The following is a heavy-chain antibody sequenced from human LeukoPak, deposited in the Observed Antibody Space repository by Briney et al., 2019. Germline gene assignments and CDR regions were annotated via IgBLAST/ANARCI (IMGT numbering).Heavy chain of an antibody. J-gene: IGHJ6*03. D-gene: IGHD3-3*01. CDR1: GHSIYSYY. V-gene: IGHV4-4*09. CDR3: ARLYHNYDFWSGDYYYYMDV. CDR2: IYTSGST. Sequence: SETLSLTCTVSGHSIYSYYWRCTPQPRGKGLEGIRYIYTSGSTNYNPSIKIRVTISVDTSKNQFSLKLSSVTAADTAVYYCARLYHNYDFWSGDYYYYMDVWGKGTTVTFSS.